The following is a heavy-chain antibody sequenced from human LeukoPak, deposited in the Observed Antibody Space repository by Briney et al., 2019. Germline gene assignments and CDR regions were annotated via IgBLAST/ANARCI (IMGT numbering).Heavy chain of an antibody. Sequence: GGSLRLSCAASGFTFNKYATSWVRQAPGKGLEWVSGISGGGASTYYADSVEGRFTISRDNSKNTLVLQMNGLRAEDTAVYYCAKGWYLINFDFWGQGTLVTVSS. J-gene: IGHJ4*02. D-gene: IGHD6-13*01. V-gene: IGHV3-23*01. CDR1: GFTFNKYA. CDR3: AKGWYLINFDF. CDR2: ISGGGAST.